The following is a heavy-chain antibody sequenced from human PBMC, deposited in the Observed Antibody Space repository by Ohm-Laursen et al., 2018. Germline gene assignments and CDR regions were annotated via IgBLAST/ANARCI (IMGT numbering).Heavy chain of an antibody. CDR3: ARGSGQLLGFDI. CDR1: GFTVSSNS. J-gene: IGHJ3*02. CDR2: IYIGGSS. V-gene: IGHV3-53*01. Sequence: SLRLSCTASGFTVSSNSMSWVRQAPGKGLEWVSVIYIGGSSNHADSARGRFDVSRDNSRNTVYLQMNSLRGDDTAVYYCARGSGQLLGFDIWGQGTMVTVSS. D-gene: IGHD6-13*01.